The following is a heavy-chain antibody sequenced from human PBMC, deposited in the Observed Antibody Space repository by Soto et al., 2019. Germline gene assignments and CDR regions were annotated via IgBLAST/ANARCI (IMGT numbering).Heavy chain of an antibody. CDR1: GFTSGNYA. CDR2: ISGSGLIA. D-gene: IGHD3-10*01. CDR3: ERPVLLWDFDC. J-gene: IGHJ4*02. V-gene: IGHV3-23*01. Sequence: PGGSLRLSCSISGFTSGNYAMNWVRQAPGKGLEWLSVISGSGLIAYYADSVKGRFTVSSDKPKSTVVLQLTNLTLEDTAIYYCERPVLLWDFDCWGQGTLVTVYS.